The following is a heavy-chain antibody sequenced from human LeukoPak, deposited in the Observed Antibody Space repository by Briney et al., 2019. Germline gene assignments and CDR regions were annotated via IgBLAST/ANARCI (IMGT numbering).Heavy chain of an antibody. CDR3: ARDGRSFTAAGDGFDY. D-gene: IGHD6-13*01. J-gene: IGHJ4*02. CDR2: INPNSGGT. CDR1: GYTFTGYY. V-gene: IGHV1-2*02. Sequence: ASVKVSCKASGYTFTGYYMHWVRQAPGQGLEWMGWINPNSGGTNYAQKFQGRVTMTRDTSISTAYMELSRLRSDDTAVYYCARDGRSFTAAGDGFDYWGQGTLVTVSS.